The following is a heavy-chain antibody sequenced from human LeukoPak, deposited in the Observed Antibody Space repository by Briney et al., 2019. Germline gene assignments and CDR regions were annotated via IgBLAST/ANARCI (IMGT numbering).Heavy chain of an antibody. CDR1: GVSISGSSYY. Sequence: SETLSLTCTVSGVSISGSSYYWGWIRQPPGKGLEWIGNIYYSGSTYYNPSLRSRVTISVDTSKNQFSLKLSSVTAADTAVYYCVRVAYYYNYYMDVWGKGTTVTVSS. V-gene: IGHV4-39*07. CDR3: VRVAYYYNYYMDV. CDR2: IYYSGST. J-gene: IGHJ6*03.